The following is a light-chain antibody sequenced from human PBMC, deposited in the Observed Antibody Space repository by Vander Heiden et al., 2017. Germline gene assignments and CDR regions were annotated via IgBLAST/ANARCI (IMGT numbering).Light chain of an antibody. J-gene: IGLJ2*01. V-gene: IGLV3-25*03. CDR3: QSADSSGTYVV. CDR2: KDS. CDR1: ALPKQY. Sequence: SYELTPPPSLSVSPGQTARITCSGDALPKQYAYWYQQKPGQAPVLVIYKDSGRPSGIPERFSGSSSGTTVTLTISGVQAEDEADYYCQSADSSGTYVVFGGGTKLTVL.